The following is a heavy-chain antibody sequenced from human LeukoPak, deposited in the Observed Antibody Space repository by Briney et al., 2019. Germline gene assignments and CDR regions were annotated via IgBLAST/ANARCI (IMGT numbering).Heavy chain of an antibody. Sequence: GESLKISCKGSGYIFTSYWIAWVRQMPGKGLEWMGIIYPGDSDTRYSPSFQGQVTISADKSISTAYLQWSNLKASDTAMYYCARLLSTLSDYYFDYWGQGTLVTVSS. J-gene: IGHJ4*02. V-gene: IGHV5-51*01. D-gene: IGHD3-16*02. CDR3: ARLLSTLSDYYFDY. CDR1: GYIFTSYW. CDR2: IYPGDSDT.